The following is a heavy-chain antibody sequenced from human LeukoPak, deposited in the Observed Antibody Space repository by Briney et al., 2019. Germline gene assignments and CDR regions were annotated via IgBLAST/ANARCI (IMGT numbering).Heavy chain of an antibody. Sequence: GGSLRLSCAASGFTFSTYGMNWVRQAPGKGLEWVSAVSGSGSTTYYARSVKGRFTVSRDNSKNALYLQMNSLRVDDTAVYYCAKSLDYGGNRARLDFWGQGTLVTVSS. J-gene: IGHJ4*02. V-gene: IGHV3-23*01. CDR3: AKSLDYGGNRARLDF. CDR2: VSGSGSTT. D-gene: IGHD4-23*01. CDR1: GFTFSTYG.